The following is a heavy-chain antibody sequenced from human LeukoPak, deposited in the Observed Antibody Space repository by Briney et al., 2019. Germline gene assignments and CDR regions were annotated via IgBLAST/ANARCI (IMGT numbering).Heavy chain of an antibody. J-gene: IGHJ4*02. CDR1: GFTISTYV. D-gene: IGHD2-21*02. V-gene: IGHV3-23*01. CDR3: ARGFVLGAAKNYFDY. CDR2: VSESADRT. Sequence: GGSLRLSCAASGFTISTYVMNWVRQAPGQGLEWVSSVSESADRTFYADSVKGRFTISRDNSKNTLSLQMNSLRAEDTALYYCARGFVLGAAKNYFDYWGQGALVTVSS.